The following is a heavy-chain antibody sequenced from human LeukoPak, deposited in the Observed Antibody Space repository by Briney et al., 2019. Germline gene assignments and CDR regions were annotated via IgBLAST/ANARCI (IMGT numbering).Heavy chain of an antibody. V-gene: IGHV1-46*01. D-gene: IGHD5-24*01. J-gene: IGHJ4*02. Sequence: GASVKVSCKASGYTFTSYYMLWVRQAPGHGLEWRGIINPSGGSTSYTQKFQGRVTMTRDTSTSTVYMELSSLRSEDTAVYYCARDQRNYPRYYFDYWGQGTLVTVSS. CDR3: ARDQRNYPRYYFDY. CDR2: INPSGGST. CDR1: GYTFTSYY.